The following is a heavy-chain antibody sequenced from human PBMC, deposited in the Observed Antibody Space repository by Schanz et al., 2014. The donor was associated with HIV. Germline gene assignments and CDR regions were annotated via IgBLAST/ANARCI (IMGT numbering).Heavy chain of an antibody. CDR1: GFTFSNYA. D-gene: IGHD3-10*01. CDR3: AREDGWFGDIYYFGLDV. V-gene: IGHV3-21*01. Sequence: VQLVESGGGVVQPGRSLRLSCAVSGFTFSNYAMNWVRQAPGKGLEWVSSISSSSSYIYYADSVKGRVTVSRDNAKKSLYLQMNSLRAEDTAVYYCAREDGWFGDIYYFGLDVWGRGTTVTVSS. J-gene: IGHJ6*02. CDR2: ISSSSSYI.